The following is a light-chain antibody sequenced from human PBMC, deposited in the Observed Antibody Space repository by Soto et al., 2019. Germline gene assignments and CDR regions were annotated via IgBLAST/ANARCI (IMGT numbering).Light chain of an antibody. J-gene: IGLJ2*01. V-gene: IGLV2-23*01. CDR2: EDN. CDR3: CAFVRSNALL. CDR1: SSDVGSYNL. Sequence: QSVLTQPPSASGTPGQRVTISCTGTSSDVGSYNLVSWYQHHPGKAPKFIIYEDNKRPSGVSNRFSGSKSGNTASLTISGLQAEDEADYYCCAFVRSNALLFGGGTKLTVL.